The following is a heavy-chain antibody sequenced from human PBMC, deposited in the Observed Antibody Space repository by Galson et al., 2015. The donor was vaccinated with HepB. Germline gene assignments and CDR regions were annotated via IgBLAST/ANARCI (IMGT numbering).Heavy chain of an antibody. V-gene: IGHV3-23*01. CDR1: GFTFRSDA. CDR2: LIDSGGST. CDR3: AKGGISSPGAVEY. J-gene: IGHJ4*02. Sequence: SLRLSCAASGFTFRSDAMTWVRQAPGKGLEWVSSLIDSGGSTYYADSVKGRFTISRDNSKNTLFLQMNSLRAEDTAVYYCAKGGISSPGAVEYWGQGTLLTVSS. D-gene: IGHD6-13*01.